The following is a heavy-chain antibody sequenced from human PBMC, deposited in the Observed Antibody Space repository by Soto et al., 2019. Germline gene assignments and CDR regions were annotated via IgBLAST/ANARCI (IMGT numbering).Heavy chain of an antibody. CDR1: GGTFSSYA. D-gene: IGHD1-1*01. CDR2: IIPIFGTA. V-gene: IGHV1-69*01. Sequence: QVQLVQSGAEVKKPGSSVKVYCKASGGTFSSYAISCVRQAPGQGPEWMGGIIPIFGTANYAQTFQGRVTITADESTSTAYMERSSLRSEDTAVYYCARWGDGYNYCFDYWGQGTLGTGSS. J-gene: IGHJ4*02. CDR3: ARWGDGYNYCFDY.